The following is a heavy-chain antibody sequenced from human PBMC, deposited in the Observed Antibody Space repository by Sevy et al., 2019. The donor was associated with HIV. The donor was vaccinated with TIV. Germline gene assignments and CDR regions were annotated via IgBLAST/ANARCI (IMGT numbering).Heavy chain of an antibody. D-gene: IGHD3-10*01. CDR2: ISSSGGST. Sequence: GGSLRLSCAASGFTFSSYAMSWVRQAPGKGLEWVSTISSSGGSTYYADSVKGRFTISRDKSKNTLYLQMNSLRAEDTAVYYCARALVGLGSGSHYYYYGMDVWGQGTTVTVSS. V-gene: IGHV3-23*01. J-gene: IGHJ6*02. CDR1: GFTFSSYA. CDR3: ARALVGLGSGSHYYYYGMDV.